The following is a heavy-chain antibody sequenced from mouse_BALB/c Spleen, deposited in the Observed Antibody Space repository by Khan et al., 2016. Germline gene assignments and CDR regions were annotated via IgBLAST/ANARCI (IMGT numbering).Heavy chain of an antibody. CDR1: GFNIKDTY. V-gene: IGHV14-3*02. D-gene: IGHD2-1*01. CDR3: ARSNYCNYEEGYTMDY. J-gene: IGHJ4*01. CDR2: IDPANGNT. Sequence: VQLKQSGAELVKPGASVKLSCTASGFNIKDTYMHWVKQRPEQGLEWLGRIDPANGNTKYDPKFQGRATITADTSSNQAYLQLSSLTSEDTAVYSCARSNYCNYEEGYTMDYWGQGTSVTVSS.